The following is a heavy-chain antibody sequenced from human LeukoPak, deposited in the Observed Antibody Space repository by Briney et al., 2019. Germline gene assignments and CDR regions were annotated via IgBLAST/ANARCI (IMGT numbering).Heavy chain of an antibody. J-gene: IGHJ4*02. V-gene: IGHV4-30-2*01. CDR2: IYHSGST. CDR1: GGSISSGGYY. CDR3: ARDGRDSSGYYLFDY. Sequence: SETLSLTCTVSGGSISSGGYYWSWIRQPPGKGLEWIGYIYHSGSTYYNPSLKSRVTISVDRSRNQFSLKLSSVTAADTAVYYCARDGRDSSGYYLFDYWGQGTLVTVSS. D-gene: IGHD3-22*01.